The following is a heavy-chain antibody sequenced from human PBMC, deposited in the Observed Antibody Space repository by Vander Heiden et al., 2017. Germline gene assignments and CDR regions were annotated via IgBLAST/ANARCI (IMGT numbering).Heavy chain of an antibody. Sequence: HVQLVESGGGVVRPGRSLRLSCSASGFTFSSYGMPWVRQAPGKGLEWVAVISYDGSNKYYADSVKGRFTISRDNSKNTLYLQMNSLRAEDTAVYYCAKDRKLKNWYFDLWGRGTLVTVSS. V-gene: IGHV3-30*18. CDR1: GFTFSSYG. CDR2: ISYDGSNK. J-gene: IGHJ2*01. D-gene: IGHD1-1*01. CDR3: AKDRKLKNWYFDL.